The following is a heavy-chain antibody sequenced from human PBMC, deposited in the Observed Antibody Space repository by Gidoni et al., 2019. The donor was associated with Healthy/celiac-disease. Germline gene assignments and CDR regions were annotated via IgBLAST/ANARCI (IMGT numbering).Heavy chain of an antibody. Sequence: QVQLQEAGPGLVKPSETLSLTCAVSGYSISSGDYWGWIRQPPGKGLEWIGSIYQSGSTYYNPSLTSRVTISVDTSKNQFSLKLSSVTAADTAVYYCARIAVAGTGCNWFDPWGQGTLVTVSS. V-gene: IGHV4-38-2*01. CDR1: GYSISSGDY. D-gene: IGHD6-19*01. CDR3: ARIAVAGTGCNWFDP. CDR2: IYQSGST. J-gene: IGHJ5*02.